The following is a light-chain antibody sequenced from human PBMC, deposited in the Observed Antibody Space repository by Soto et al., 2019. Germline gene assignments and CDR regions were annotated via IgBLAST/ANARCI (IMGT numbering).Light chain of an antibody. CDR3: HQYATSPLN. CDR1: QSVGRDY. V-gene: IGKV3-20*01. CDR2: DAS. J-gene: IGKJ4*01. Sequence: EIVLTQSPGTLSLSPGEGATLSCRASQSVGRDYLAWYQQKPGQAPRLVIYDASTRATDIPDRFSGSGSGTDFTLTISRLEPEEFAVYFGHQYATSPLNFGGGTTVEIK.